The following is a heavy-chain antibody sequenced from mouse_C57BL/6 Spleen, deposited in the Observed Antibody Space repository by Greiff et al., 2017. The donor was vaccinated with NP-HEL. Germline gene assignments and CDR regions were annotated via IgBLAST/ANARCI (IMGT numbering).Heavy chain of an antibody. V-gene: IGHV3-6*01. D-gene: IGHD1-1*01. J-gene: IGHJ3*01. CDR1: GYSITSGYY. Sequence: EVQVVESGPGLVKPSQSLSLTCSVTGYSITSGYYWNWIRQFPGNKLEWMGYISYDGSNNYNPSLKNRISITRDTSKNQFFLKLNSVTTEDTATYYCARDPRGSWFAYWGQGTLVTVSA. CDR2: ISYDGSN. CDR3: ARDPRGSWFAY.